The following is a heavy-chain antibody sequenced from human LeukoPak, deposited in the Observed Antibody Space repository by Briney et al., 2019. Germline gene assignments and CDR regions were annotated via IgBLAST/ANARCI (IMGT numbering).Heavy chain of an antibody. V-gene: IGHV4-59*08. CDR1: GGSISSYY. CDR2: IYYTGTS. CDR3: ARLPLRSHFDY. J-gene: IGHJ4*02. Sequence: SETLSLTCTVSGGSISSYYWSWIRQPPGKGLEWIGYIYYTGTSNYNPSLKSRVTISVDTSKKQLSLKLSSVTAADTAVYYCARLPLRSHFDYWGQGTLVTVSS.